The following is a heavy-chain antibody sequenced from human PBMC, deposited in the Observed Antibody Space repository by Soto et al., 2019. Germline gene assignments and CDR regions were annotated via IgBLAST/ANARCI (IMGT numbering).Heavy chain of an antibody. D-gene: IGHD5-12*01. CDR1: SGSVNIGGYY. CDR2: IEYSGST. V-gene: IGHV4-31*03. CDR3: ARDRSGYSGGRARHLDY. Sequence: SETLSLTCSISSGSVNIGGYYWTWIRQLPGKGLEWIGNIEYSGSTSYNPSLKSRLTISIDTSKNQFSLTLTSVTVADTAFYYCARDRSGYSGGRARHLDYWGQGALVTVSS. J-gene: IGHJ4*02.